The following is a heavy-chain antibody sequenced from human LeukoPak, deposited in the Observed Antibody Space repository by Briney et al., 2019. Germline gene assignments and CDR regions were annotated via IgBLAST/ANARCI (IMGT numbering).Heavy chain of an antibody. D-gene: IGHD3-22*01. Sequence: PGGSLRLSCAASGFTSSSYWMHWVRQAPGKGLVWVSRINSDGSSTSYADSVKGRFTISRDNAKNTLYLQMNSLRAEDTAVYYCARLIDYYDSSGYKGGYDPWGQGTLVTVSS. CDR1: GFTSSSYW. CDR3: ARLIDYYDSSGYKGGYDP. V-gene: IGHV3-74*01. J-gene: IGHJ5*02. CDR2: INSDGSST.